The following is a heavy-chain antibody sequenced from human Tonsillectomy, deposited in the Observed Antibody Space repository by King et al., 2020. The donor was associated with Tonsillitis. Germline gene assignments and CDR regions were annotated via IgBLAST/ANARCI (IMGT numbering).Heavy chain of an antibody. CDR1: GFTFSSYN. Sequence: VQLVESGGGLVKPGGSLRLSCAASGFTFSSYNMKWVRQAPGKGLEWVSSISSSSSYIYYADSVKGRFTISRDNAKNSLYLQMNSLRAEDTAIYYCARPPDFGAPWATYMDVWGKGTTVTVSS. CDR2: ISSSSSYI. V-gene: IGHV3-21*01. D-gene: IGHD3-3*01. J-gene: IGHJ6*03. CDR3: ARPPDFGAPWATYMDV.